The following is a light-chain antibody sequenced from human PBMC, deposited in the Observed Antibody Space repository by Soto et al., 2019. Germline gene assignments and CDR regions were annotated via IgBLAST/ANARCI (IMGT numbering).Light chain of an antibody. CDR1: QSVSSY. CDR2: DAS. Sequence: EIVLTQSPATLSLSPGERATHSCRASQSVSSYLAWYQQKPGQAPRLLIYDASNRATGIPARFSGSGSGTDFTLTISSLEPEDFAVYYCQQRSNWPPEYTFGQGTKVDIK. V-gene: IGKV3-11*01. CDR3: QQRSNWPPEYT. J-gene: IGKJ2*01.